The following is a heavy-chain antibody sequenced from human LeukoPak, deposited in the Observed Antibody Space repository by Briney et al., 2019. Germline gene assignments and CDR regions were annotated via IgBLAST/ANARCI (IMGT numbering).Heavy chain of an antibody. D-gene: IGHD5-24*01. CDR2: ISWNSGSI. CDR3: AKDTGWLQFREFDY. Sequence: GGSLRLSCAASGFTFDDYAMHWVRQAPGKGLEWVSGISWNSGSIGYADSVKGRFTISRDNAKNSLYLQMNSLRAEDTALYYCAKDTGWLQFREFDYWGQGTLVTVSS. CDR1: GFTFDDYA. V-gene: IGHV3-9*01. J-gene: IGHJ4*02.